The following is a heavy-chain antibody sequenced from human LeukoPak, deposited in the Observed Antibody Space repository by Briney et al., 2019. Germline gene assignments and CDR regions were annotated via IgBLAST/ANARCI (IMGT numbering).Heavy chain of an antibody. J-gene: IGHJ4*02. CDR3: ARAAKSKSTTYKQLVLGYFDY. CDR2: INPSGGST. V-gene: IGHV1-46*01. Sequence: ASVKVSCKASGYTFTSYYMHWVRQAPGQGLEWMGIINPSGGSTSYAQKFQGRVTMTRDTSTSTVYMELSSLRSEDTAVYYRARAAKSKSTTYKQLVLGYFDYWGQGTLVTVSS. CDR1: GYTFTSYY. D-gene: IGHD6-13*01.